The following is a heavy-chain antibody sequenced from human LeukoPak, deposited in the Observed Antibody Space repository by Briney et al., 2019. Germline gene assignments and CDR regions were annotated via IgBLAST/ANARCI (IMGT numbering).Heavy chain of an antibody. J-gene: IGHJ3*02. CDR1: GFTFSSYA. Sequence: GGSLRLSCAASGFTFSSYAMHWVRQAPGKGLEWVAVISYDGSNKYYADSVKGRFTISRDNSKNTLYLQMNSLRAEDTAVYYCARDNRVDLDAFDIWGQGTMVTVSS. V-gene: IGHV3-30-3*01. D-gene: IGHD5-12*01. CDR2: ISYDGSNK. CDR3: ARDNRVDLDAFDI.